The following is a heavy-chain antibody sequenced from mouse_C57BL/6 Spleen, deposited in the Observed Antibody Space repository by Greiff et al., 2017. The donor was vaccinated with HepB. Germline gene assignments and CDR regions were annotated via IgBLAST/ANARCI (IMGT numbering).Heavy chain of an antibody. CDR1: GYTFTSYW. CDR2: IYPSDSET. J-gene: IGHJ2*01. CDR3: AREGGYYGRGRDY. D-gene: IGHD1-1*01. V-gene: IGHV1-61*01. Sequence: QVQLQQPGAELVRPGSSVKLSCKASGYTFTSYWMDWVKQRPGQGLEWIGNIYPSDSETHYNQKFKDKATLTVDKSSSTAYMQLSSLTSEDSAVYYCAREGGYYGRGRDYWGQGTTLTVSS.